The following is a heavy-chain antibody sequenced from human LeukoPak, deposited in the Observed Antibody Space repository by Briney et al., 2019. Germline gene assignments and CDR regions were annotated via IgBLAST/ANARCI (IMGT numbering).Heavy chain of an antibody. V-gene: IGHV4-59*01. J-gene: IGHJ4*02. CDR3: ARDPGDGYDGYYFDY. CDR2: IYYSGST. Sequence: SETLSLTCAVYGGSFSGYYWSWIRQPPGKGLEWIGYIYYSGSTNYNPSLKSRVTISVDTSKNQFSLKLSSVTAADTAVYYCARDPGDGYDGYYFDYWGQGTLVTVSS. D-gene: IGHD5-24*01. CDR1: GGSFSGYY.